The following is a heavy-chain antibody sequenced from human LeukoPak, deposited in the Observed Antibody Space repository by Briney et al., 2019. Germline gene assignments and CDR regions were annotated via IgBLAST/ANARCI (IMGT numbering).Heavy chain of an antibody. V-gene: IGHV4-39*01. CDR2: IYYSGST. CDR3: ARGTAFPRAYYFDY. Sequence: PSETLSLTCTVSGGSIDSSSYFWGWIRQPPGEGLEWIGTIYYSGSTYYNPSLKSRLTISVDTSKNQFSLKLSSVTAADTALDYWARGTAFPRAYYFDYGGQGTRVTVPS. J-gene: IGHJ4*02. CDR1: GGSIDSSSYF.